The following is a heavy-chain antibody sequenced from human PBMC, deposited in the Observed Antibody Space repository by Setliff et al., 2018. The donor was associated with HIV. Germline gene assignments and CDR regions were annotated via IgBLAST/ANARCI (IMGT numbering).Heavy chain of an antibody. V-gene: IGHV3-11*04. CDR2: ITSSGSTK. J-gene: IGHJ5*02. CDR1: GFIFSEYY. D-gene: IGHD3-22*01. Sequence: GGSLRLSCAASGFIFSEYYMTWIRQAPGKGLECISYITSSGSTKYYADSVKGRFTISRDNAKNSLYLQMNSLRAEDTAVYYCARARAFYYDNRADNWFVPWGQGTLVTVSS. CDR3: ARARAFYYDNRADNWFVP.